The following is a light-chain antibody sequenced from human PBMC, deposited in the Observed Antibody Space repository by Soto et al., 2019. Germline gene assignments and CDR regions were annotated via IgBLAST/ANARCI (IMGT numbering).Light chain of an antibody. V-gene: IGKV2-28*01. J-gene: IGKJ2*01. Sequence: DIVMTQSPLSLPVTPGEPASISCRSSQSLLYSNGYNYLDWYLQKPGQSPQLLIYLGSNRASGVPDRFSGSGSGTDFTLKISRVEADDAGVYYCMQALQTPYTFGQGTKLEIK. CDR3: MQALQTPYT. CDR2: LGS. CDR1: QSLLYSNGYNY.